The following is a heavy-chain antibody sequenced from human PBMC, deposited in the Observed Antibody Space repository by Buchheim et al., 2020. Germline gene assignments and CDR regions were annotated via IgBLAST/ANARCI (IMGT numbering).Heavy chain of an antibody. CDR3: ARGFYGGDYFDY. CDR2: INPSGGST. V-gene: IGHV1-46*01. Sequence: QVQLVQSGAEVKKPGASVRVSCKASGYTFSKYYIHWVRQAPGQGLEWMGIINPSGGSTYYAQEFQGRVTMTADTSTSTVYMELSSLRSEDTALLYCARGFYGGDYFDYGGQGTL. D-gene: IGHD4-23*01. J-gene: IGHJ4*02. CDR1: GYTFSKYY.